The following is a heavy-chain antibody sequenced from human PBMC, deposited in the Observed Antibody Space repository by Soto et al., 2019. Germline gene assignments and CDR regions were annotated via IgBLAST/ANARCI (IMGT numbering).Heavy chain of an antibody. D-gene: IGHD3-22*01. V-gene: IGHV3-74*01. CDR3: ARTPYDSSGYYHYYYYGMDV. CDR2: INSDGSST. Sequence: GGSLRLSCAASGFTFSSYWMHWVRQAPGKGLVWVSRINSDGSSTSYADSVKGRFTISRDNAKNTLYLQMNSLRAEDTAVYYCARTPYDSSGYYHYYYYGMDVWGQGTTVTVSS. J-gene: IGHJ6*02. CDR1: GFTFSSYW.